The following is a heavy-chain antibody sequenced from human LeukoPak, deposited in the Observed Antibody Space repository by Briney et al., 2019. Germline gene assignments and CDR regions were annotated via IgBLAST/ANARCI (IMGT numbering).Heavy chain of an antibody. Sequence: GGSLRLSCAASGFIVSSYWMSWVRQAPGKGLEWVANIKVDGREKYYVDSVKGRFTISRDNAKNSLYLQTNSLRAEDTAVYYCARRALRYCSSTSCPAQYYGVDVWGKGTTVTVSS. CDR2: IKVDGREK. D-gene: IGHD2-2*01. CDR1: GFIVSSYW. V-gene: IGHV3-7*03. CDR3: ARRALRYCSSTSCPAQYYGVDV. J-gene: IGHJ6*04.